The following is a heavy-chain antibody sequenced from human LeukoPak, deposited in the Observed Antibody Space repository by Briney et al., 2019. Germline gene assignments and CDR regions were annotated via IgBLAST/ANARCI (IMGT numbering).Heavy chain of an antibody. Sequence: PSETLSLTCTVSGGSISGYYWTWIRQPPGKGLEWIGYKYYSGSTNSNPSLKSRVTISVDTSKNQFSLKLSSVTAADTAVYYCARGKRGKGLKTYYYDSSGYWPIDYWGQGTLVTVSS. CDR1: GGSISGYY. D-gene: IGHD3-22*01. V-gene: IGHV4-59*12. CDR3: ARGKRGKGLKTYYYDSSGYWPIDY. CDR2: KYYSGST. J-gene: IGHJ4*02.